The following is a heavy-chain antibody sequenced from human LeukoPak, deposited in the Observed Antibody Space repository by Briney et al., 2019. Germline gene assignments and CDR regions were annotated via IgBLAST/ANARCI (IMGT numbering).Heavy chain of an antibody. CDR2: ISGSGGAT. V-gene: IGHV3-23*01. CDR1: GFTFSSYA. D-gene: IGHD2-21*02. J-gene: IGHJ4*02. CDR3: AKTVVTAIRGGFDY. Sequence: GGSLRLSCAASGFTFSSYAMSWVRQAPGKGLEWVSAISGSGGATYYADSVKGRFTVSRDNSKNTLYVQMNSLRAEDTAVHYCAKTVVTAIRGGFDYWGRGTLVTVSS.